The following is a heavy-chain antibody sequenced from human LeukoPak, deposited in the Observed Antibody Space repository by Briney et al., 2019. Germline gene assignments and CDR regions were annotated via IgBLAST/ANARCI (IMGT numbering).Heavy chain of an antibody. CDR3: ARVGAMAGFGWGDFGY. J-gene: IGHJ4*02. CDR2: INPNSGGT. Sequence: GASVKVSCKASGYTFTGYYMHWVRQAPGQGLEWMGWINPNSGGTNYAQKFQGRVTMTRDTSISTAYMELSRLRSDDTAVYYCARVGAMAGFGWGDFGYWGQGTLVTVSS. V-gene: IGHV1-2*02. D-gene: IGHD6-19*01. CDR1: GYTFTGYY.